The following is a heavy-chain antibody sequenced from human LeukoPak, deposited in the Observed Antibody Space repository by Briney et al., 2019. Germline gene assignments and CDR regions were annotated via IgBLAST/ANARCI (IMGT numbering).Heavy chain of an antibody. J-gene: IGHJ5*02. CDR3: ARDGPHDH. CDR2: ISYDGLNK. Sequence: QPGRSLRLSCAASGFTFSSYGMHWVRQAPGKGLEWVAVISYDGLNKYYADSVRGRFTISRGDSMNTVYLQMNSLRSEDTAFYYCARDGPHDHWGQGTLVTVSS. V-gene: IGHV3-30*05. CDR1: GFTFSSYG.